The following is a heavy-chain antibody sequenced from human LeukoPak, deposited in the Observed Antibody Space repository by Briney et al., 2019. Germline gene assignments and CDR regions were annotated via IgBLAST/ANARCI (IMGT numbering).Heavy chain of an antibody. CDR2: IKSDGSGT. Sequence: PGGSLRLSCAASAAFGHIFRDSWMHWVRQAPGKGLVWVSLIKSDGSGTIYADSVKGRFTISRDNAKNTLYLQMNSQRAEDTAVYFCATDWFGAVNSWGQGTLVTVSS. CDR1: GHIFRDSW. CDR3: ATDWFGAVNS. D-gene: IGHD3-16*01. V-gene: IGHV3-74*01. J-gene: IGHJ4*02.